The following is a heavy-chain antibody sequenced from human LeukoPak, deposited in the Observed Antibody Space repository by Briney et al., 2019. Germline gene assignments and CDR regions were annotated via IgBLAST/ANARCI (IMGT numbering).Heavy chain of an antibody. Sequence: PGGSLRLSCTASGFTFGDYAMSWVRQAPGKGLEWVGFIRSKAYGGTTEYAASVKGRFTISRDDSKGIAYLQMNSLRTEDTAVYYCTRDWGTRGFDYWGQGTLVTVSS. CDR1: GFTFGDYA. CDR2: IRSKAYGGTT. V-gene: IGHV3-49*04. D-gene: IGHD3-16*01. CDR3: TRDWGTRGFDY. J-gene: IGHJ4*02.